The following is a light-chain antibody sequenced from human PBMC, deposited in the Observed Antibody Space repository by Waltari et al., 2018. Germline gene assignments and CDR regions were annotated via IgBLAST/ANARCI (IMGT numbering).Light chain of an antibody. V-gene: IGLV2-23*02. CDR2: EVT. Sequence: QSALTQPASVSGSPGQSITIPCTGSTSDVRSYNLVPWYQFHPGKAPQLMIYEVTKRPSGISTRFSGSKSGNTASLTISGLRAEDEAEYFCCSFVAGSSWVFGGGTKLTV. J-gene: IGLJ3*02. CDR1: TSDVRSYNL. CDR3: CSFVAGSSWV.